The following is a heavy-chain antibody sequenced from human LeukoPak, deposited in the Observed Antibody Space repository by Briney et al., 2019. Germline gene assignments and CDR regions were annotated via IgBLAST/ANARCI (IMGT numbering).Heavy chain of an antibody. CDR3: ARDRSLLTMVWFDY. V-gene: IGHV1-2*02. Sequence: GASVTVSCMASGYTFTDYYIHWVRQAPGQGLEWMGWINPNGGDTNSAQNFQDRVTMTRETSISTAYMDLSSLRSDDTAVYYCARDRSLLTMVWFDYWGQGTLVTVSS. CDR2: INPNGGDT. J-gene: IGHJ4*02. D-gene: IGHD3-10*01. CDR1: GYTFTDYY.